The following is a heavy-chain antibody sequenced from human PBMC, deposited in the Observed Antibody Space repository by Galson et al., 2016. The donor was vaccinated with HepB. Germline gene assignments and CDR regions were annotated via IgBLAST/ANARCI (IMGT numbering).Heavy chain of an antibody. CDR1: GFSVSGHA. CDR3: AKGRSYSNGFYYFDY. Sequence: SLRLSCAASGFSVSGHAMSWVRQGPGKGLDWASGISGSGGITYYADSVKGRFTISRDDSKNTLFLQMNSLRAEDTAVYYCAKGRSYSNGFYYFDYWGRGTPVTVSS. V-gene: IGHV3-23*01. CDR2: ISGSGGIT. D-gene: IGHD6-19*01. J-gene: IGHJ4*02.